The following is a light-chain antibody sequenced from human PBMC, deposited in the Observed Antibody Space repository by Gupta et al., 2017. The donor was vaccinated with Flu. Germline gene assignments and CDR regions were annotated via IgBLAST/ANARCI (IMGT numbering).Light chain of an antibody. CDR1: NIGSKS. Sequence: SYVLTQPPSVSAAPGQTASITCGGNNIGSKSVYWYQQKPGQAPVLVVYDDSDRPSGIPERFSGSNSDNTANLTISRVEAEDEADFYCQVWDSSSDHRVFGGGTKLTVL. CDR3: QVWDSSSDHRV. CDR2: DDS. V-gene: IGLV3-21*02. J-gene: IGLJ3*02.